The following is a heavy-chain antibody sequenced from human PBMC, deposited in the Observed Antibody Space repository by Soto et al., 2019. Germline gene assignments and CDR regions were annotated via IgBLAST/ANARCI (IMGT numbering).Heavy chain of an antibody. Sequence: PSETLSLTCTVSGGSISSGGYYWSWIRQHPGKGLEWIGYIYYSGSTYYNPSLKSRVTISVDTSKNQFSLKLSSVTAADTAVYYCARDSEKDYDSSGYYNWFDPWGQGTLVTVSS. V-gene: IGHV4-31*03. CDR1: GGSISSGGYY. D-gene: IGHD3-22*01. J-gene: IGHJ5*02. CDR3: ARDSEKDYDSSGYYNWFDP. CDR2: IYYSGST.